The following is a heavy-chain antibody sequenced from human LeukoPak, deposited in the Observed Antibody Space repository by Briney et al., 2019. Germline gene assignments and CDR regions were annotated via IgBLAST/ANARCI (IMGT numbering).Heavy chain of an antibody. Sequence: SETLSLTCAVYGGSFSGYYWSWIRQPPGKGLEWIGEINHSGSTNYNPSLKSRVTISVDTSKNQFSLKLSSVTAADTAVYYCARQRVRYSSGRDFDYWGQGTLVTVSS. CDR3: ARQRVRYSSGRDFDY. CDR2: INHSGST. J-gene: IGHJ4*02. V-gene: IGHV4-34*01. CDR1: GGSFSGYY. D-gene: IGHD6-19*01.